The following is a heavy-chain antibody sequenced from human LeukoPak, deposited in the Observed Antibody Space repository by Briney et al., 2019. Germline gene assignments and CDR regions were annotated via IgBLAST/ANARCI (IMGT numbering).Heavy chain of an antibody. Sequence: GGSLRLSCAASGFTFSSYGMSWVRQAPGKGLEWVSAISGSGGSTYYADSVKGRFTISRDNSKNTLYLQMNSLRAEDTAVYYCARFIAVAGVDYWGQGTLVTVSS. D-gene: IGHD6-19*01. CDR3: ARFIAVAGVDY. V-gene: IGHV3-23*01. J-gene: IGHJ4*02. CDR2: ISGSGGST. CDR1: GFTFSSYG.